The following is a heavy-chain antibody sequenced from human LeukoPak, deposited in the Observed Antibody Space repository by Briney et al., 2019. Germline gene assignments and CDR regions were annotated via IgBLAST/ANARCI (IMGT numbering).Heavy chain of an antibody. Sequence: ASVKVSCKASGYTFTSYYMHWVRQAPGQGLEWMGIINPSGGSTSYAQKFQGRVTMTRDTSTSTVYVELSSLRSEDTAVYYCARSSPSYWPKTFYGMDVWGQGTTVTVSS. J-gene: IGHJ6*02. CDR1: GYTFTSYY. CDR2: INPSGGST. D-gene: IGHD2-15*01. V-gene: IGHV1-46*01. CDR3: ARSSPSYWPKTFYGMDV.